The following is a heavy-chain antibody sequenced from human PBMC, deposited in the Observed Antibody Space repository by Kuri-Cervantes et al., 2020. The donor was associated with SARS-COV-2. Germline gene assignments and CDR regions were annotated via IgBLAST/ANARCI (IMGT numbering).Heavy chain of an antibody. Sequence: GGSLRLSCAASGFTFSNYGMQWVRQAPGKGLEWVALIWYDGSKKYYAESVKGRFTISRDDPKNTLYLQMKSLRAEDTAVYYCAREEYYYDTNGYFLRPWGYLDYWGQGTLVTVSS. CDR3: AREEYYYDTNGYFLRPWGYLDY. D-gene: IGHD3-22*01. J-gene: IGHJ4*02. V-gene: IGHV3-33*01. CDR2: IWYDGSKK. CDR1: GFTFSNYG.